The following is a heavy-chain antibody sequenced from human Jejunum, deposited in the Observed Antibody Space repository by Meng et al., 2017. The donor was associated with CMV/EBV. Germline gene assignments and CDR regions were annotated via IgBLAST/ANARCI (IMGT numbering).Heavy chain of an antibody. Sequence: FSTYSMNWVRQATGKGLEWIAYISSNSNTLLYADSVKGRFTISRDNANNSLYLQMSSLRAEDTAVYYCARDNHPGNYYYYYGVDFWGQGTTVTVSS. J-gene: IGHJ6*02. CDR2: ISSNSNTL. CDR3: ARDNHPGNYYYYYGVDF. V-gene: IGHV3-48*01. D-gene: IGHD1-14*01. CDR1: FSTYS.